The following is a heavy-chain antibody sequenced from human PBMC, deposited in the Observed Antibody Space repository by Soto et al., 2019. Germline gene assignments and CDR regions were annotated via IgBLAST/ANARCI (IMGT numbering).Heavy chain of an antibody. D-gene: IGHD3-3*01. CDR2: TYYRSKWYN. Sequence: QTLSLTCAISGVSVSSNSVAWNWIRQSPSRGLEWLGRTYYRSKWYNDYGVTVKGRITINPDTSKNQFSLQLNSVTPEDTAVYYCARGRFNAFGIWGQGTMVTVSS. CDR1: GVSVSSNSVA. V-gene: IGHV6-1*01. CDR3: ARGRFNAFGI. J-gene: IGHJ3*02.